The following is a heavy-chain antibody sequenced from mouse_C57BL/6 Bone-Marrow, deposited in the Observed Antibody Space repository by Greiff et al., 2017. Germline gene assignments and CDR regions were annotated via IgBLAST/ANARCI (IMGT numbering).Heavy chain of an antibody. CDR3: ARCSTASEYFDY. D-gene: IGHD1-1*01. J-gene: IGHJ2*01. Sequence: VQLKESGPVLVKPGPSVKISCKASGFTFTDYYMHWVNQSHGKSLEWIGLVYPYNGGTSYNPKFKGKATLTVDTSSGTAYMELNNLASEDSAVYYCARCSTASEYFDYWGQGTTLTVSS. V-gene: IGHV1-36*01. CDR2: VYPYNGGT. CDR1: GFTFTDYY.